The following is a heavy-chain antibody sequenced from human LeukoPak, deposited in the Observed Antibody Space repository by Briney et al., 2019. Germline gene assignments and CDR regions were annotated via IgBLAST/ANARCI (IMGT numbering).Heavy chain of an antibody. CDR3: ARVRGDSGAFDI. Sequence: GGSLRLSCAASGFTFSSYDMHWVRQATGKGLEWVSAIGTAGDTYYPGSVKGRFTISRENAKNSLYLQMNSLGAGDTAVYYCARVRGDSGAFDIWGQGTMVTVSS. CDR1: GFTFSSYD. V-gene: IGHV3-13*01. D-gene: IGHD2-21*01. J-gene: IGHJ3*02. CDR2: IGTAGDT.